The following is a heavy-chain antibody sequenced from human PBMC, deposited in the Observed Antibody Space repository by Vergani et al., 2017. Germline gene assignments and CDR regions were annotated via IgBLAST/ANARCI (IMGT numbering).Heavy chain of an antibody. CDR1: GFTFSSYG. J-gene: IGHJ6*02. D-gene: IGHD3-10*01. Sequence: QVQLVESGGGVVQPGRSLRLSCAASGFTFSSYGMHWVRQAPGKGLEWVAVIWYDGSNKYYADSVKGRFTIARDNSKNTLYLQMNSLRAEDTAVYYCAINPPRMVRGNMDVWGQGTTVTVSS. CDR2: IWYDGSNK. V-gene: IGHV3-33*01. CDR3: AINPPRMVRGNMDV.